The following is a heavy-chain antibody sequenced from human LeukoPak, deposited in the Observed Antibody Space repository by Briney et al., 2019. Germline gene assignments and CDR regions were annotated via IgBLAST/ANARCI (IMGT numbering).Heavy chain of an antibody. CDR1: GGSLSGHF. CDR2: INHSGTT. Sequence: LETLSLTCAVYGGSLSGHFCSWIRQSPWKGLEWIGEINHSGTTNYNPSLKSRVTLSVDTSKNQFSLRLNSVTAADTAVYYCAKGPQKGWFDTWGQGALVTVSS. CDR3: AKGPQKGWFDT. J-gene: IGHJ5*02. V-gene: IGHV4-34*01.